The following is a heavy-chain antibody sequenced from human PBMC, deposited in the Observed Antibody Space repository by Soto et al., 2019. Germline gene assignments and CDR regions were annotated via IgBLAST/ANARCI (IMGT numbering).Heavy chain of an antibody. CDR3: ASCSRRTMVGGMDV. D-gene: IGHD3-10*02. Sequence: EVRLVESGGGLIQPGGSLRLSCAASGFTVSSNYMSWVRQAPGKGLEWVSVIYSGGSTYYADSVKGRFTISRDNSKNTLYLQMNSLRAEDTAVYYCASCSRRTMVGGMDVWGQGTTVTVSS. CDR2: IYSGGST. V-gene: IGHV3-53*01. CDR1: GFTVSSNY. J-gene: IGHJ6*02.